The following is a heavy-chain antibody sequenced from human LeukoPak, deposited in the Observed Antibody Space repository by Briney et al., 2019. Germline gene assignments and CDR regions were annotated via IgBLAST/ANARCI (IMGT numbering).Heavy chain of an antibody. J-gene: IGHJ4*02. CDR3: ARGGGYDGYNFAHFDY. CDR1: GGSISSSSYY. D-gene: IGHD5-24*01. V-gene: IGHV4-61*05. CDR2: IYYSGST. Sequence: PSETLSLTCTVSGGSISSSSYYWGWIRQPPGKGLEWIGYIYYSGSTNYNPSLKSRVTISVDTSKNQFSLKLSSVTPADTAVYYCARGGGYDGYNFAHFDYWGQGTLVTVSS.